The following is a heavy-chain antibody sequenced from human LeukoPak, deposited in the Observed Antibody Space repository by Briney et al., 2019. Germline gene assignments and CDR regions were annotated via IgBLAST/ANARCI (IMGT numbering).Heavy chain of an antibody. V-gene: IGHV1-69*13. CDR3: ARVGGVMVGARYYFDY. J-gene: IGHJ4*02. Sequence: SVTVSCKASRGTFSSYAISWVRQAPGQGLEWMGGIIPIFGTANYAQKFQGRVTITADESTSTAYMELSSLRSEDTAVYYCARVGGVMVGARYYFDYWGQGTLVTVSS. CDR2: IIPIFGTA. D-gene: IGHD1-26*01. CDR1: RGTFSSYA.